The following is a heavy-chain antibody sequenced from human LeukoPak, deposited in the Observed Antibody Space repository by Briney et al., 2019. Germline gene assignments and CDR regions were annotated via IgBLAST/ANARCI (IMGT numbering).Heavy chain of an antibody. V-gene: IGHV3-53*01. CDR2: IYSGGGT. CDR1: GFSVGSNY. CDR3: ASDLGGTTV. D-gene: IGHD1-7*01. J-gene: IGHJ4*02. Sequence: GGSLRLSCAASGFSVGSNYMSWVRQAPAAGLEWVSVIYSGGGTYYADSVKGRFTMSRDNSKHTPYLQMNSLRAEDTAVYYCASDLGGTTVWGQGTLVTVSS.